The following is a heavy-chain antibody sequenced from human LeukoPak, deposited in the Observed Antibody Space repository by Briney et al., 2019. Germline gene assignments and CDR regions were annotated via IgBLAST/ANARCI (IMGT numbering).Heavy chain of an antibody. CDR3: ARGRDAGILDAFDI. J-gene: IGHJ3*02. Sequence: SVKVSCKASGGTFSSYAISWVRQAPGQGLGWMGGIIPISGTANYAQKFQGRVTITADESTTTAYTQLSSLRSEDTAVYYCARGRDAGILDAFDIWGQGTMVTVSS. CDR1: GGTFSSYA. D-gene: IGHD5-24*01. V-gene: IGHV1-69*13. CDR2: IIPISGTA.